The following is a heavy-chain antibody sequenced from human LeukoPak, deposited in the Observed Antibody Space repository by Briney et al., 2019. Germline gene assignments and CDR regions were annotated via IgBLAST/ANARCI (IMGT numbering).Heavy chain of an antibody. J-gene: IGHJ4*02. Sequence: QSGGSLRLSCAASGFTFSNYEMMWVRQAPGKGLEWLSYISSSGSIVKYADSVKGRFTISRDNAKNSLYLQMNSLRAEDTAVYYCARDHSSGYYYFDYWGQGTLVTVSS. CDR1: GFTFSNYE. D-gene: IGHD3-22*01. V-gene: IGHV3-48*03. CDR2: ISSSGSIV. CDR3: ARDHSSGYYYFDY.